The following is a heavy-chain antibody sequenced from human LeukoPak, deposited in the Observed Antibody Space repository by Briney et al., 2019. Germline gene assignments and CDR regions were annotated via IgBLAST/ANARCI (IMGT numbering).Heavy chain of an antibody. Sequence: SETLSLTCTVSGGSISSYHGSWIRQPPGKGLEWIGYIYYSGSTDYNPSIKSRVTISVDTSKSQFSLKLASVTAADTAVYYCATLTTVVTAYYFDYWGQGTLVTVSS. D-gene: IGHD4-23*01. V-gene: IGHV4-59*08. CDR1: GGSISSYH. CDR2: IYYSGST. CDR3: ATLTTVVTAYYFDY. J-gene: IGHJ4*02.